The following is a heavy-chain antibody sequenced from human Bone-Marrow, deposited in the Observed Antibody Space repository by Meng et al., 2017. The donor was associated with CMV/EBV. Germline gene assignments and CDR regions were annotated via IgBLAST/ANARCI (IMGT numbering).Heavy chain of an antibody. J-gene: IGHJ5*02. D-gene: IGHD4-17*01. V-gene: IGHV4-39*07. CDR2: IYYSGST. Sequence: HLHLQESGPGLVKPSETLSLTCTVSGGSSSSSSYYWGWIRQPPGKGLEWIGSIYYSGSTYYNPSLKSRVTISVDTSKNQFSLKLSSVTAADTAVYYCARGSYGRAWGQGTLVTVSS. CDR1: GGSSSSSSYY. CDR3: ARGSYGRA.